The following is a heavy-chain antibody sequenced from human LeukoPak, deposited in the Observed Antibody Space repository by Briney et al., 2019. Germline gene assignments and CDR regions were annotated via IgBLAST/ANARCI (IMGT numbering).Heavy chain of an antibody. V-gene: IGHV3-7*03. CDR2: INLDGSEK. J-gene: IGHJ4*02. CDR3: TKGGRFGVREVYFDY. D-gene: IGHD3-16*01. Sequence: GGSLRLSCAASGFIVNNKNMNWVRQAPGKGLEWVANINLDGSEKYYVDSVKGRFTISRDMSKNTMYLQMNSLRAEDTAIYYCTKGGRFGVREVYFDYWGQGALVTVSS. CDR1: GFIVNNKN.